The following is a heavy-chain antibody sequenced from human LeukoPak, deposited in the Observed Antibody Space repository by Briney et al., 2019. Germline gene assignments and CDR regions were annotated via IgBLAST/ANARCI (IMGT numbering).Heavy chain of an antibody. V-gene: IGHV3-48*01. CDR1: GFIFSDYG. Sequence: PGGSLRLSCAASGFIFSDYGMNWVRQVPGKGLEWVSFISSRSSSTFYADSVKGRFTISRDSAKSPLDLQMTSLRAEDTAVYYCARGGDCTATTCYALSAFDYWGQGTLVTVSS. D-gene: IGHD2-2*01. J-gene: IGHJ4*02. CDR2: ISSRSSST. CDR3: ARGGDCTATTCYALSAFDY.